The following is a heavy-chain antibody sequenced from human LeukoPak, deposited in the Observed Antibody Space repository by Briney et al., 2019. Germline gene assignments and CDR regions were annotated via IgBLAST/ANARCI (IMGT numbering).Heavy chain of an antibody. V-gene: IGHV3-48*02. Sequence: GGSLGLSCAASGFTFSSYSMNWVRQAPGKGLEWVSYISSSSSTIYYADSVKGRFTISRDNAKNSLYLQMNSLRDEDTAVYYCARDLVRGWYFARSNFGWGYYYYGMDVWGQGTTVTVSS. CDR1: GFTFSSYS. CDR2: ISSSSSTI. D-gene: IGHD6-19*01. CDR3: ARDLVRGWYFARSNFGWGYYYYGMDV. J-gene: IGHJ6*02.